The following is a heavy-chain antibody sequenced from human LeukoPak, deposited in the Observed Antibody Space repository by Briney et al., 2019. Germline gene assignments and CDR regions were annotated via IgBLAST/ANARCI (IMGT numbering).Heavy chain of an antibody. J-gene: IGHJ3*02. D-gene: IGHD4-17*01. V-gene: IGHV1-69*06. CDR2: IIPIFGTA. CDR3: ARDLAHDYGDYAGAFDT. CDR1: GGTFSSYA. Sequence: ASVKVSCKASGGTFSSYAISWVRQAPGQGLEWMGGIIPIFGTANYAQKFQGRVTITADKSTSTAYMELRSLRSDDTAVYYCARDLAHDYGDYAGAFDTWGQGTMVTVSS.